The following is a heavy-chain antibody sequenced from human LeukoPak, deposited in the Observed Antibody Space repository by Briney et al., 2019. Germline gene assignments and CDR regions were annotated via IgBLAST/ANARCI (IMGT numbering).Heavy chain of an antibody. CDR3: ARDQGYCSSTSCYAKYGFDY. CDR1: GGSISSYY. J-gene: IGHJ4*02. V-gene: IGHV4-59*01. CDR2: IYYSGST. Sequence: SETLSLTCTVSGGSISSYYWSWIRQSPGRGLEWIGYIYYSGSTNYNPSLKSRVTISVDTSKNQFSLKLSSVTAADTAVYYCARDQGYCSSTSCYAKYGFDYWGQGTLVTVSS. D-gene: IGHD2-2*01.